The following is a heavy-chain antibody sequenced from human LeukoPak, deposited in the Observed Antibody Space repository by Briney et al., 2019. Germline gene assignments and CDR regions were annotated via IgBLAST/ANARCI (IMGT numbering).Heavy chain of an antibody. CDR2: ISTSGSYI. Sequence: PGGSLRLSCAASGFTFSSYSMNWVRQAPGKGLEWVSSISTSGSYIYYADSVKGRFTISRDNAKNSLSLQMNSLRAEDTAVYYCARDRGNDFWSGYVWSSFDYWGQGTLVTVSS. V-gene: IGHV3-21*01. D-gene: IGHD3-3*01. CDR1: GFTFSSYS. J-gene: IGHJ4*02. CDR3: ARDRGNDFWSGYVWSSFDY.